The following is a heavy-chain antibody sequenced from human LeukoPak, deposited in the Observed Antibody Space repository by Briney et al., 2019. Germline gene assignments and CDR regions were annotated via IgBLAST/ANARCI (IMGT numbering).Heavy chain of an antibody. J-gene: IGHJ3*02. Sequence: ASVKVSCSGSGSAFTGYYIHWVWQPHGQGLDWMGRINPNNGGTNYAQKFQGRVTMTRDMSMSTAYMELSRLRSDDTAVYYCAGEDNSSGYRPFDIWGQGAMVTVPS. CDR1: GSAFTGYY. D-gene: IGHD3-22*01. V-gene: IGHV1-2*06. CDR2: INPNNGGT. CDR3: AGEDNSSGYRPFDI.